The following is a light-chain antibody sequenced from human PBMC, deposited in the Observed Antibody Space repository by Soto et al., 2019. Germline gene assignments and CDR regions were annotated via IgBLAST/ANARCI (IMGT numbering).Light chain of an antibody. Sequence: EIVLTQSPGTLSLSPGDRATLSCRASQSVTGTYLAWYQQKPGQAPRLLIYGESIRATGIPDRFSGSGSGTDFTLTISRLEPEDCAVYYCQQYGSPLWTVGQGTKVEI. CDR3: QQYGSPLWT. CDR1: QSVTGTY. CDR2: GES. V-gene: IGKV3-20*01. J-gene: IGKJ1*01.